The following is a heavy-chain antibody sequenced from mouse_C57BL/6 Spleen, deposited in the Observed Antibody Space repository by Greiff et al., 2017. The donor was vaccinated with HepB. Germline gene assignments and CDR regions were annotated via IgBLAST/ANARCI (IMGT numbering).Heavy chain of an antibody. D-gene: IGHD4-1*01. Sequence: VQLKQSGAELVRPGASVKLSCTASGFNIKDDYMHWVKQRPEQGLEWIGWIDPENGDTEYASKFQGKATITADTSSNTAYLQLSSLTSEDTAVYYCTTRGGKTGTMDYWGQGTSVTVSS. J-gene: IGHJ4*01. CDR1: GFNIKDDY. V-gene: IGHV14-4*01. CDR2: IDPENGDT. CDR3: TTRGGKTGTMDY.